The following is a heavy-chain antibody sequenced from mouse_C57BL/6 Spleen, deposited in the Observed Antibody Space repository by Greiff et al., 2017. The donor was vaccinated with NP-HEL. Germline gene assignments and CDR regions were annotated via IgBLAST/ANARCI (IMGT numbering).Heavy chain of an antibody. D-gene: IGHD2-4*01. J-gene: IGHJ2*01. V-gene: IGHV1-55*01. CDR2: IYPGSGST. CDR3: ARENIYYDIFYYFDY. Sequence: QVQLQQPGAELVKPGASVKMSCKASGYTFTSYWITWVKQRPGQGLEWIGDIYPGSGSTNYNEKFKSKATLTVDTSSSTAYMQLSSLTSEDSAVYYCARENIYYDIFYYFDYWGQGTTLTVSS. CDR1: GYTFTSYW.